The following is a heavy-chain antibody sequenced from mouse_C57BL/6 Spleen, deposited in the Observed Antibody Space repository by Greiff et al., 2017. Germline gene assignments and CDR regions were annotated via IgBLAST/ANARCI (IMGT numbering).Heavy chain of an antibody. CDR2: IHPNSGST. J-gene: IGHJ1*03. D-gene: IGHD2-4*01. Sequence: QVQLQQSGAELVKPGASVKLSCKASGYTFTSYWMHWVKQRPGQGLEWIGMIHPNSGSTNYNEKFKSKATLTVDKSSSTAYMQLSSLTSEDSAVYYCARYYDYVWYFDVWGTGTTGTVSS. V-gene: IGHV1-64*01. CDR1: GYTFTSYW. CDR3: ARYYDYVWYFDV.